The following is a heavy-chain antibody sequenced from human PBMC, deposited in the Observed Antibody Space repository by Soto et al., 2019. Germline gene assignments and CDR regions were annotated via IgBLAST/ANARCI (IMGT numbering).Heavy chain of an antibody. CDR3: AKDYYGSGSSYYFDY. CDR1: GFTFSSYA. J-gene: IGHJ4*02. CDR2: ISGSGGST. V-gene: IGHV3-23*01. Sequence: GGSLRLSCAASGFTFSSYAMSWVRQAPGKGLEWVSAISGSGGSTYYADSVKGRFTISRDNSKNTLYLQMNSLRAEDTDVYYCAKDYYGSGSSYYFDYWGQGTLVTVSS. D-gene: IGHD3-10*01.